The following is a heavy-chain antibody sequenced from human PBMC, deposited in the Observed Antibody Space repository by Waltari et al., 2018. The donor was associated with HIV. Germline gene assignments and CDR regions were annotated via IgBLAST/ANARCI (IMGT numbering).Heavy chain of an antibody. J-gene: IGHJ1*01. V-gene: IGHV4-39*01. Sequence: QVQLQESGPGFVKPSETLSLICNVSGGSIASSDSFWGWIRQSPAMNLERVGSALYTRRPDLFTGQFFAKSSLKSRVALSVDTSKNQVSLRLTSVTAADTGLYYCVRHAAEFRPDFGWILAGVFEPWGLGTQVIVS. CDR1: GGSIASSDSF. D-gene: IGHD6-19*01. CDR2: ALYTRRPDLFTGQF. CDR3: VRHAAEFRPDFGWILAGVFEP.